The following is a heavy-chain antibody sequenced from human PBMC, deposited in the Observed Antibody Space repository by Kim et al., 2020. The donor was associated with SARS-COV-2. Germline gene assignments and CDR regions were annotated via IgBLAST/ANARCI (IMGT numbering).Heavy chain of an antibody. CDR1: GFTFSTYP. D-gene: IGHD1-20*01. V-gene: IGHV3-23*01. J-gene: IGHJ4*02. CDR2: ISGGNK. CDR3: AKYKDRYFDY. Sequence: GGSLRLFCAASGFTFSTYPMTWVRRAPGKGLEWVSIISGGNKYYADSVKGRFTISRDDSKYTLYLQMNSLRAEDTAVYYCAKYKDRYFDYWGQGTLVTVS.